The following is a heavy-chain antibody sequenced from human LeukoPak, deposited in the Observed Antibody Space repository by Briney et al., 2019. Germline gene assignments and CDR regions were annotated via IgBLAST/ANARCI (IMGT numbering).Heavy chain of an antibody. V-gene: IGHV3-66*01. Sequence: PGGSLRLSCAASGFTVSSNYMSWVRQAPGKGLEWVSVIYSGGSTYYADSVKGRFTISRDNSKNTLYLQMNSLRAEDTAVYYCARVQDYYGSGSYLGYYYMDVWGKGTTVTISS. CDR3: ARVQDYYGSGSYLGYYYMDV. CDR2: IYSGGST. J-gene: IGHJ6*03. D-gene: IGHD3-10*01. CDR1: GFTVSSNY.